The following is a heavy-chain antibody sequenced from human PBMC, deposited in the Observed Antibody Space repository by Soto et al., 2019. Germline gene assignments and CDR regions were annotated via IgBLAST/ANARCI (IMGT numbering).Heavy chain of an antibody. J-gene: IGHJ3*02. V-gene: IGHV4-59*08. CDR2: IYYSGTT. D-gene: IGHD3-10*01. Sequence: SETLSLTCPVSGGSIIGYYWSWVRQPPGKGLEWIGYIYYSGTTNYSPSLKSRVTISVDTSKNQFSLKLNSVSAADTAVYYCARHFGTGDLDAFDIWGQGTMVTVSS. CDR3: ARHFGTGDLDAFDI. CDR1: GGSIIGYY.